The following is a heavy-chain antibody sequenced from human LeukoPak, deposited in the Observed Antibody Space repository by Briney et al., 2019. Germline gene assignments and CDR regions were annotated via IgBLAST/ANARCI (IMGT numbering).Heavy chain of an antibody. CDR1: GYTFTGYH. J-gene: IGHJ6*02. D-gene: IGHD1-26*01. Sequence: SVKVSCKASGYTFTGYHMHWVRQAPGQGLEWMGGIIPIFGTANYAQKFQGRVTITADESTSTAYMELSSLRSEDTAVYYCARGYSGSYYTPSDYYYGMDVWGQETTVTVSS. CDR2: IIPIFGTA. CDR3: ARGYSGSYYTPSDYYYGMDV. V-gene: IGHV1-69*13.